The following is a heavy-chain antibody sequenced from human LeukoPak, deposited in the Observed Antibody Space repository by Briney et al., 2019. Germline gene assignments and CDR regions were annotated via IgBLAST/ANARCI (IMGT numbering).Heavy chain of an antibody. V-gene: IGHV3-30-3*01. CDR2: ISYDGSNK. D-gene: IGHD3-10*01. CDR3: ARDPSFITMVRGVSFDY. CDR1: GFTFSSYA. J-gene: IGHJ4*02. Sequence: GGSLRLSCAASGFTFSSYAMHWVRQAPGKGLEWVAVISYDGSNKYYADSAKGRFTISRDNSKNTLYLQMNSLRAEDTAVYYCARDPSFITMVRGVSFDYWGQGTLVTVSS.